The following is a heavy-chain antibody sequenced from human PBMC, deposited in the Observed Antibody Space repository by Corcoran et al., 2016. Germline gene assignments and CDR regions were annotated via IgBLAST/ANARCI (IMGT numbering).Heavy chain of an antibody. CDR3: ANVPVDILTGSDAFDI. CDR2: ISYDGSNK. CDR1: GFTFSSYG. V-gene: IGHV3-30*18. J-gene: IGHJ3*02. Sequence: QVQLVESGGGVVQPGRSLRLSCAASGFTFSSYGMHWVRQAPGKGLEWVAVISYDGSNKYYADSVKGRFTISRDNSKNTLYLQMNSLRAEDTAVYYCANVPVDILTGSDAFDIWGQGTMVTVSS. D-gene: IGHD3-9*01.